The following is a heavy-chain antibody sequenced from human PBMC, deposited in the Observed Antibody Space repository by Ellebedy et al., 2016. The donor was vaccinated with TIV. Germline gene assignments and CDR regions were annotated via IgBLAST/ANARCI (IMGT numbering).Heavy chain of an antibody. J-gene: IGHJ4*02. V-gene: IGHV4-31*03. CDR1: GGSISSGAYY. D-gene: IGHD3-16*01. Sequence: SETLSLTXSVSGGSISSGAYYWIWTRQHPGKGLVWIGYIFTSGSTYYNPSLKSRITISIDTSKNQFPLKLSSVTAADTAVYYCARSLGGPYYFDNWGQGTLVTVSS. CDR3: ARSLGGPYYFDN. CDR2: IFTSGST.